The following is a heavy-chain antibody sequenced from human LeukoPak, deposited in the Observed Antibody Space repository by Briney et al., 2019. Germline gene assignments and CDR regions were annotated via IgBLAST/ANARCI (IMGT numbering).Heavy chain of an antibody. CDR3: ARGPYSSSWPDQFDY. CDR2: ISATSSFI. V-gene: IGHV3-21*01. CDR1: GFTFNMYG. J-gene: IGHJ4*02. D-gene: IGHD6-13*01. Sequence: GGSQRLSCAASGFTFNMYGVNWVRQAPGKGLEWVSSISATSSFIYYADSVKGRFTSSRDNAKMTVYLQMNSLRLDDTAIYYCARGPYSSSWPDQFDYWGQGTLVTVSS.